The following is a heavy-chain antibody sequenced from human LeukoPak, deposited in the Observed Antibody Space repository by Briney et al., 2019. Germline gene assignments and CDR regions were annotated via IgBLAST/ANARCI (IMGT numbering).Heavy chain of an antibody. D-gene: IGHD3-16*01. V-gene: IGHV1-2*02. CDR2: INPNSGGT. Sequence: GASVKVSCKASGYTFTGYYMHWVRQAPGQGLEWMGWINPNSGGTNYAPKFQGRVTMTRDTSISTAYMELSRLRSDDTAVYYCARIARIMWGMDVWGQGTTVTVSS. CDR1: GYTFTGYY. CDR3: ARIARIMWGMDV. J-gene: IGHJ6*02.